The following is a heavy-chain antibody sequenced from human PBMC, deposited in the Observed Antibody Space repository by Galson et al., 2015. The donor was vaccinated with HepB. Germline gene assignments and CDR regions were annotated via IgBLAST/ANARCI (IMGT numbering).Heavy chain of an antibody. V-gene: IGHV4-34*09. CDR2: IYYSGST. J-gene: IGHJ4*02. CDR3: ARNGDGLDY. Sequence: TLSLTCAVYGGSFSGYYWSWIRQPPGRGLEWIGYIYYSGSTYYNPSLKSRVTISVDTSKNQFSLKLSSVTAADTAVYYCARNGDGLDYWGQGTLVTVSS. CDR1: GGSFSGYY. D-gene: IGHD4-17*01.